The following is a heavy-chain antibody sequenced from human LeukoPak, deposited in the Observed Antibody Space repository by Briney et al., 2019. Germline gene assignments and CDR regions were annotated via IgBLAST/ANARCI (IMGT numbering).Heavy chain of an antibody. V-gene: IGHV3-7*01. D-gene: IGHD5-24*01. CDR1: GFTLSSYW. J-gene: IGHJ6*03. Sequence: GGSLRLSCAASGFTLSSYWMSWVRQAPGKGLEWVANIKQDGSEKYYVDSVKGRFTISRDNGKNSLYLQMNSLRAEDTAVYYCARDHKSRDGYNNKYYYYMDVWGKGTTVTVSS. CDR3: ARDHKSRDGYNNKYYYYMDV. CDR2: IKQDGSEK.